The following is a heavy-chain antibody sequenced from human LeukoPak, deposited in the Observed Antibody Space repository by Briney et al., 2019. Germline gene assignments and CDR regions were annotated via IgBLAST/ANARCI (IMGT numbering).Heavy chain of an antibody. J-gene: IGHJ3*02. Sequence: GGSLRLSCAASGFTFSSYAMSWVRQAPGKGAEWFSVISGSGGSTYYADSVKGRFTISRDSSKNTLSVQMNSLRVEDTAVYYCAKDRLGSLAAAGSAFEIWGQGTMVTVSS. CDR2: ISGSGGST. V-gene: IGHV3-23*01. CDR1: GFTFSSYA. CDR3: AKDRLGSLAAAGSAFEI. D-gene: IGHD6-13*01.